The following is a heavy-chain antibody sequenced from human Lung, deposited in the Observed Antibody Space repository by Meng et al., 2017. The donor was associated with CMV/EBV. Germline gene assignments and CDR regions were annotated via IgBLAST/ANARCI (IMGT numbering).Heavy chain of an antibody. D-gene: IGHD6-6*01. CDR3: ARDHGVGSSSTSNSVAY. V-gene: IGHV3-66*02. Sequence: GESXKISXAASGFTVSSNYMSWVRQAPGKGLEWVSVIYSGGDTYYADSVKGRFTVSRDNSKNTLYLQMNSLRTDDTAVYYCARDHGVGSSSTSNSVAYWGQGXLVTVSS. J-gene: IGHJ4*02. CDR1: GFTVSSNY. CDR2: IYSGGDT.